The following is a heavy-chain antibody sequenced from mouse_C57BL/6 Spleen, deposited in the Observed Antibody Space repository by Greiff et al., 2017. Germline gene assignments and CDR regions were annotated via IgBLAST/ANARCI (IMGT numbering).Heavy chain of an antibody. CDR2: IDPSDSET. Sequence: VQLQQPGAELVRPGSSVKLSCKASGYTFTSYWMHWVKQRPIQGLEWIGNIDPSDSETHYNQKFKDKATLTVDKSSSTAYMQLSSLTSEDSAVYYGARGYYGSSDYWGQGTTLTVSS. CDR3: ARGYYGSSDY. J-gene: IGHJ2*01. V-gene: IGHV1-52*01. D-gene: IGHD1-1*01. CDR1: GYTFTSYW.